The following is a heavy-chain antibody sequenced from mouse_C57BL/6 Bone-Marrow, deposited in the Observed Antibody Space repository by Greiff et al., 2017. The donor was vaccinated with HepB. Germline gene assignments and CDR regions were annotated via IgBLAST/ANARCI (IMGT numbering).Heavy chain of an antibody. D-gene: IGHD2-3*01. V-gene: IGHV1-55*01. CDR3: ARSGYYNY. CDR1: GYTFTSYW. J-gene: IGHJ2*01. Sequence: QVQLQQPGAELVKPGASVKMSCKASGYTFTSYWITWVKQSPGQGLEWIGDIYPGSGSINYNEKFKSKATLTGDSSASTAYMQRSSLTSEDSSVLCCARSGYYNYWGQGTTLTVSS. CDR2: IYPGSGSI.